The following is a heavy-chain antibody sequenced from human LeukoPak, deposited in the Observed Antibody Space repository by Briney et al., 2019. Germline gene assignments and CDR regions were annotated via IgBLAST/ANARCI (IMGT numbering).Heavy chain of an antibody. CDR3: ARVGGIGIYDYVWGSYRMFDP. V-gene: IGHV1-18*01. J-gene: IGHJ5*02. CDR1: GYTFTSYG. CDR2: ISAYNGNT. D-gene: IGHD3-16*02. Sequence: ASVKVSCKASGYTFTSYGVSWVRQAPGQGLEWMGWISAYNGNTNYAQKLQGRVTMTTDTSTSTAYMELRSLRSDDTAVYYCARVGGIGIYDYVWGSYRMFDPWGQGTLVTVSS.